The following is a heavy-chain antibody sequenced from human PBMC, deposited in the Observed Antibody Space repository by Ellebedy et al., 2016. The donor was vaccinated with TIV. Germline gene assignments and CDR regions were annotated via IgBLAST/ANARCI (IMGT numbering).Heavy chain of an antibody. CDR2: ISAYNGNT. CDR1: GYTFTSYG. D-gene: IGHD6-13*01. Sequence: ASVKVSCXASGYTFTSYGISWVRQAPGQGLEWMGWISAYNGNTNYAQKLQGRVTMTTDTSTSTAYMELRSLRSDDTAVYYCAREDGIAAAWIWFNPWGQGTLVTVSS. V-gene: IGHV1-18*01. CDR3: AREDGIAAAWIWFNP. J-gene: IGHJ5*02.